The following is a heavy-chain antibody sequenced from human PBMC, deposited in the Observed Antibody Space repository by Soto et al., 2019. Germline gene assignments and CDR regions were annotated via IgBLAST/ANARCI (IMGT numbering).Heavy chain of an antibody. CDR3: ARGIEGWYQGRYYYGMDV. J-gene: IGHJ6*02. D-gene: IGHD6-19*01. CDR1: GGSVSSGSYY. Sequence: QVQLQESGPGLVKPSETLSLTCTVPGGSVSSGSYYWSWIRQPPGKGLEWIGYIYYSGSTNYNPSLKIRVALSVGTSKNQLSLKLGSVTAADTAVYYCARGIEGWYQGRYYYGMDVWGQGTTVTVSS. CDR2: IYYSGST. V-gene: IGHV4-61*01.